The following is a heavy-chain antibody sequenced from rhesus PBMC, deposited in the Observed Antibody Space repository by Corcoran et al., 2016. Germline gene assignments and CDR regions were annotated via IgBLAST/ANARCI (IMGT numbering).Heavy chain of an antibody. J-gene: IGHJ3*01. V-gene: IGHV4S18*01. CDR2: IYSNSERT. CDR1: GGSISSSNW. Sequence: QVQLQESGPGLVKPSETLSLTCAVSGGSISSSNWWSWIRQPPGKGLEWIGGIYSNSERTNHNPSLKKRVTISKDTSKNQFSLKLTSVTAADTAVYYCARALAGTVRGAFDFWGQGLRVTVSS. CDR3: ARALAGTVRGAFDF. D-gene: IGHD5-24*01.